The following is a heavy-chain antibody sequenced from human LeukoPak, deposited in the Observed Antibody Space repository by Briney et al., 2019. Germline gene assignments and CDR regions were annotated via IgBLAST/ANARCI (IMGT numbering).Heavy chain of an antibody. V-gene: IGHV5-51*01. CDR2: IYPGDSDT. CDR1: GYSFTSYW. Sequence: GESLKISCKGSGYSFTSYWIGWVRQMPGKGLEWMGIIYPGDSDTRYSPSFQGQVTISADKSISTAYLQWSSLKASDTAMYYCARSRARDYDFWSGYYTGNYYYYYMDVWGKGTTVTVS. D-gene: IGHD3-3*01. J-gene: IGHJ6*03. CDR3: ARSRARDYDFWSGYYTGNYYYYYMDV.